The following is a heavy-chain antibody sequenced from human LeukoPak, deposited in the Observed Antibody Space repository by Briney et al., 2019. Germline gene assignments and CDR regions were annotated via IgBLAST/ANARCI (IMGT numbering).Heavy chain of an antibody. V-gene: IGHV4-34*01. J-gene: IGHJ4*02. Sequence: SETLSLTCAVYGGSFSGYYWSWIRQPPGKGLEWIGEINHSGSTNYNPPPKSRVTISVDTSKNQFSLKLSSVAAADAAVYYCGTARDYWGQGTLVTVSS. CDR2: INHSGST. CDR3: GTARDY. CDR1: GGSFSGYY.